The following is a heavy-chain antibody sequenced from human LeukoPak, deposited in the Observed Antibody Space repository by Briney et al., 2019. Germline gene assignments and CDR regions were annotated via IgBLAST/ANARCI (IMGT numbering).Heavy chain of an antibody. J-gene: IGHJ4*02. D-gene: IGHD3-10*01. Sequence: ASVKVSCKASGYTFTNYDINWVRQAPGQGLEWMGWLNPHSGNTGYAQKFQGRVTMTRNTSISTAYMELSSLRSDDTAVYYCARRIISDYCGQGSLVTVSS. CDR3: ARRIISDY. CDR1: GYTFTNYD. V-gene: IGHV1-8*01. CDR2: LNPHSGNT.